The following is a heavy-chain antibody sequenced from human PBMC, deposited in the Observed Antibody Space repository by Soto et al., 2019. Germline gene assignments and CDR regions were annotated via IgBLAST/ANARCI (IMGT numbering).Heavy chain of an antibody. CDR3: ARDLSGPLDY. CDR1: GFTFSNYG. CDR2: TRHDGTNK. Sequence: QVQLVQSGGGVVQPGGSLRLSCATSGFTFSNYGMHWVRLAPGKGLEWVAVTRHDGTNKYYADSVKGRFTISRDNSKNPVHLQMNSLRGEDTAVYYCARDLSGPLDYWGQGTLVTVSS. V-gene: IGHV3-33*01. J-gene: IGHJ4*02.